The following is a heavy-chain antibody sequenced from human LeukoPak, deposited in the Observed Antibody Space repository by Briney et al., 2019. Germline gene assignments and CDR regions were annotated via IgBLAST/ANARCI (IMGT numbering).Heavy chain of an antibody. Sequence: GGSLRLSCEASGFSVTNNYMSWFRLAPGKGLEWVSVLYTGGIRYYAGFVRGRFTISRDNSQNTLYLQMNSLRAEDTAVYYCTGGEFGDYYYFYMDVWGKGTTVTVSS. J-gene: IGHJ6*03. CDR3: TGGEFGDYYYFYMDV. CDR2: LYTGGIR. D-gene: IGHD2/OR15-2a*01. V-gene: IGHV3-66*02. CDR1: GFSVTNNY.